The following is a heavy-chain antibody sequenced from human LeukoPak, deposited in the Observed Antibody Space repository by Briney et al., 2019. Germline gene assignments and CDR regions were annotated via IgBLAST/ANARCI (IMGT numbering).Heavy chain of an antibody. CDR1: GGSISSTTYY. CDR2: INYSGGT. CDR3: ARVPSHFDY. V-gene: IGHV4-39*07. J-gene: IGHJ4*02. Sequence: SETLSLTCTVSGGSISSTTYYWVWIRQPPGKGLDWIGSINYSGGTYYNPSLKSRVTISVDTSKNQFSLKLSSVTAADTAVYYCARVPSHFDYWGQGTLVTVSS.